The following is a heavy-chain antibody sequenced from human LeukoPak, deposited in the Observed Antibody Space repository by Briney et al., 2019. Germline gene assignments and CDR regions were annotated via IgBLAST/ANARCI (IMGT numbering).Heavy chain of an antibody. CDR3: ARHSDQQSLSGVSY. D-gene: IGHD3-10*01. J-gene: IGHJ4*02. V-gene: IGHV4-39*01. CDR2: IYYSGST. Sequence: SETLSLTCTVSGGSISSYYWGWIRQPPGKGLEWIGSIYYSGSTYYNPSLKSRVTISVDTSKNQFSLKLSSVTAADTAVYHCARHSDQQSLSGVSYWGQGTLVTVSS. CDR1: GGSISSYY.